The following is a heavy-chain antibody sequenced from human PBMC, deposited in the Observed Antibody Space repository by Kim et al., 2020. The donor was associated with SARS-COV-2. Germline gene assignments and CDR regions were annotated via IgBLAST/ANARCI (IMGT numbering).Heavy chain of an antibody. CDR1: GDSVSSNSAA. Sequence: SQTLSLTCAISGDSVSSNSAAWNWIRQSPSRGLEWLGRTYYRSKWYNDYAVSVKSRITINPDTSKNQFSLQLNSVTPEDTAVYYCARGDLSYYDFWSGSRPLDYWGQGTLVTVSS. D-gene: IGHD3-3*01. CDR3: ARGDLSYYDFWSGSRPLDY. CDR2: TYYRSKWYN. J-gene: IGHJ4*02. V-gene: IGHV6-1*01.